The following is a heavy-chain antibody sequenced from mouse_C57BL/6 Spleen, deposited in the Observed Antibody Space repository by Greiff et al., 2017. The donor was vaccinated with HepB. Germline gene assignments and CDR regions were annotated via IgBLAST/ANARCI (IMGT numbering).Heavy chain of an antibody. J-gene: IGHJ4*01. D-gene: IGHD4-1*01. Sequence: VQLQQSGAELVRPGASVTLSCKASGYTFTDYEMHWVKQTPVHGLEWIGAIDPETGGTAYNQKFKGKAILTADKSSSTAYMELRSLTSEDSAVYYCMRANWHHYYAMDYWGQGTSVTVSS. CDR3: MRANWHHYYAMDY. CDR1: GYTFTDYE. CDR2: IDPETGGT. V-gene: IGHV1-15*01.